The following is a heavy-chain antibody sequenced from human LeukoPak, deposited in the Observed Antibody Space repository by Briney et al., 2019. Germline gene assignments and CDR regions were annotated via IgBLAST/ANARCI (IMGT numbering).Heavy chain of an antibody. CDR1: GFSLSTSGMC. D-gene: IGHD4-17*01. Sequence: SGPTLVNPTQTLTLTCTFAGFSLSTSGMCVNWIRQPPGKALEWLARIDWDDDKYYSTSLKTRLTISKDTSKNQVVLTMTNMDPVDTATYYCAHFSYGDYRFDYWGQGTLVTVSS. V-gene: IGHV2-70*12. CDR2: IDWDDDK. J-gene: IGHJ4*02. CDR3: AHFSYGDYRFDY.